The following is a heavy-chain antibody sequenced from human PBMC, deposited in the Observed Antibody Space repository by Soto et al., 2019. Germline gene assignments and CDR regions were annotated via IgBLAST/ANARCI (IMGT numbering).Heavy chain of an antibody. V-gene: IGHV1-18*04. CDR2: ISAYNGNT. CDR3: ASTLTIFEYSSSPEAFDI. J-gene: IGHJ3*02. Sequence: ASVKVSCKASGYTFTSYGISWVRQAPGQGLEWMGWISAYNGNTNYAQKLQGRVTMTTDTSTSTAYTELRSLRSDDTAVYYCASTLTIFEYSSSPEAFDIWGQGTMVTVSS. D-gene: IGHD6-6*01. CDR1: GYTFTSYG.